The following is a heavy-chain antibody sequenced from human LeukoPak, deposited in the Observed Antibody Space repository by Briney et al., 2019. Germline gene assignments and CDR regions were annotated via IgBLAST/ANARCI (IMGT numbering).Heavy chain of an antibody. CDR2: INHSGST. CDR1: GGSFSDYY. CDR3: ARDLLAVAGAYGGSPYYYYYMDV. D-gene: IGHD6-19*01. J-gene: IGHJ6*03. Sequence: SETLSLTCAVYGGSFSDYYWSWIRQSPGKGLEWIGEINHSGSTNYNPSLKSRVTISVDKSKNQFSLKLSSVTAADTAVYYCARDLLAVAGAYGGSPYYYYYMDVWGKGTTVTVSS. V-gene: IGHV4-34*01.